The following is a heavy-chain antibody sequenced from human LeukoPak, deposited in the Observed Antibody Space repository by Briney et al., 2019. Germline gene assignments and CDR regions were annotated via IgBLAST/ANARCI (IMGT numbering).Heavy chain of an antibody. CDR1: GGSISSYY. J-gene: IGHJ4*02. CDR2: INHSGST. D-gene: IGHD3/OR15-3a*01. CDR3: ARQTGSGLFILP. V-gene: IGHV4-34*01. Sequence: SETLSLTCSVSGGSISSYYWSWIRQPPGKGLEWIGEINHSGSTNYNPSLKSRVTISVDTSKNQFSLRLTSVTAADTAVYYCARQTGSGLFILPGGQGTLVTVSS.